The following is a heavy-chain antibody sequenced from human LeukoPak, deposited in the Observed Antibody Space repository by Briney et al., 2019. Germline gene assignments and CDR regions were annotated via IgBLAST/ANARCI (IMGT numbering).Heavy chain of an antibody. D-gene: IGHD2-15*01. CDR1: GFTLSSYS. V-gene: IGHV3-23*01. J-gene: IGHJ4*02. CDR2: VHKCGAVT. Sequence: GSLRLSCAAPGFTLSSYSMSWVLQAPGKGLEWVSTVHKCGAVTYYGDFVKGGSTITRDNSKNTLFQQMDSLRDDDTAVYDCAKCGSGGADFDYWGQGTLVTVSS. CDR3: AKCGSGGADFDY.